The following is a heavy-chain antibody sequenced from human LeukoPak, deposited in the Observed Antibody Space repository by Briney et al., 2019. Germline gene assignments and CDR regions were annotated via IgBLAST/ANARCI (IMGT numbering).Heavy chain of an antibody. CDR2: ISGSGGST. CDR3: ASVLLWFGELSHGWFDP. D-gene: IGHD3-10*01. Sequence: GGSLRLSCAASGFTFSSYAMSWVRQAPGKGLEWVSAISGSGGSTYYADSVKGRFTISRDNPKNTLYLQMNSLRAEDTAVYYCASVLLWFGELSHGWFDPWGQGTLVTVSS. J-gene: IGHJ5*02. V-gene: IGHV3-23*01. CDR1: GFTFSSYA.